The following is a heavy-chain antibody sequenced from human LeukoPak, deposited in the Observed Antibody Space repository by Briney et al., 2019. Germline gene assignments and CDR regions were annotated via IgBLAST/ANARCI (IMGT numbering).Heavy chain of an antibody. Sequence: PSETLSLTCAVYGGSFSGYYWSWIRQPPGKGLEWIGEINHSGSTNYNPSLKSRVTISVDTSKNQFSLKLSSVTAADTAVYYCARGGYYGSGSYYMDVWGKGTTVTVSS. J-gene: IGHJ6*03. V-gene: IGHV4-34*01. CDR3: ARGGYYGSGSYYMDV. CDR1: GGSFSGYY. D-gene: IGHD3-10*01. CDR2: INHSGST.